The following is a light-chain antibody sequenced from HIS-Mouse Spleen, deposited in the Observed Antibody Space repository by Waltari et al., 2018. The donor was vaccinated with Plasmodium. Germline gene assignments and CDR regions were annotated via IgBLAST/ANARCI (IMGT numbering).Light chain of an antibody. Sequence: DILMTQSPDSLAVSLGEGATINCKSSRSVLYSSNNKNYLAWYQQKPGQPPKLLIYWASTRESGVPDRFSGSGSGTDFTLTISSLQAEDVAVYYCQQYYSTPYTFGQGTKLEIK. CDR2: WAS. CDR1: RSVLYSSNNKNY. CDR3: QQYYSTPYT. V-gene: IGKV4-1*01. J-gene: IGKJ2*01.